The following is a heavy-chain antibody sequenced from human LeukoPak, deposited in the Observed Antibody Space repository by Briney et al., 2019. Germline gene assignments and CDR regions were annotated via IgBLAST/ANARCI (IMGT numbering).Heavy chain of an antibody. D-gene: IGHD3-3*01. CDR2: INPSGGST. CDR1: GYTFTSYY. V-gene: IGHV1-46*01. CDR3: ARDTSSKRFLEWLSGFDY. Sequence: GASVKVSCKASGYTFTSYYMHWVRQAPGQGLEWMGIINPSGGSTSYAQKFQGRVTMTRDMSTSTVYMELSSLRSEDTAVYYCARDTSSKRFLEWLSGFDYWGQGTLVTVSS. J-gene: IGHJ4*02.